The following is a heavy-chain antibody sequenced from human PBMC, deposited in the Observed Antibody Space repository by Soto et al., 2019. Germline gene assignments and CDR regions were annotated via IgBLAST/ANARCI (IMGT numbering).Heavy chain of an antibody. CDR1: GFTFSSYS. V-gene: IGHV3-48*02. Sequence: EAQLVESGGGFVQPGGSLRLSCAASGFTFSSYSMSWVRQAPGKGLEWISYISKDGSTIYYADSVKGRFTISRDDAKSSLYQQINSLRDEDTAVYSCARGFSYASFDYWGQGTLVTVSS. J-gene: IGHJ4*02. CDR3: ARGFSYASFDY. D-gene: IGHD5-18*01. CDR2: ISKDGSTI.